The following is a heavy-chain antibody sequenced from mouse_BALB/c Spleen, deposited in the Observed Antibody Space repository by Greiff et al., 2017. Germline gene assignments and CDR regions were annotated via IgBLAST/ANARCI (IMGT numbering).Heavy chain of an antibody. J-gene: IGHJ4*01. CDR1: GFSLTSYG. Sequence: QVQLKQSGPDLVAPSQSLSITCTVSGFSLTSYGVHWVRQPPGKGLEWLVVIWSDGSTTYNSALKSRLSISKDNSKSQVFLKMNSLQTDDTAMYYCARQNYRYDDAMDYWGQGTSVTVSS. D-gene: IGHD2-14*01. CDR2: IWSDGST. CDR3: ARQNYRYDDAMDY. V-gene: IGHV2-6-2*01.